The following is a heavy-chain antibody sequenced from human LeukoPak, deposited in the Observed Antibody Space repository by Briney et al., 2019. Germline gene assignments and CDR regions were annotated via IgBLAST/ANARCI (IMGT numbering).Heavy chain of an antibody. V-gene: IGHV3-23*01. CDR2: ISGSGGST. CDR1: GFTFSSYA. J-gene: IGHJ4*02. CDR3: ARDPRTVRI. Sequence: GGSLRLSCAASGFTFSSYAMSWVRQAPGKGLEWVSAISGSGGSTYYADSVKGRFTISRDNAKNLLYLQMDSLRVEDTAIYYCARDPRTVRIWGQGTLVTVSS. D-gene: IGHD1-1*01.